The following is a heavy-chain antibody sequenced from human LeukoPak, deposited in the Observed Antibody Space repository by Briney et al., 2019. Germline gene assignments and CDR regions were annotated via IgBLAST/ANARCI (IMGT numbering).Heavy chain of an antibody. CDR1: GFTFSSYA. Sequence: GGSLRLSCAASGFTFSSYAMHWVRQAPGKGLEYVSAISSNGGSTYYANSVKGRFTISRDNSKNTLYLQMNSLRAEDTAVYYCAKSPAWAASMGGLKDYYFDYWGQGTLVTVSS. V-gene: IGHV3-64*01. CDR2: ISSNGGST. J-gene: IGHJ4*02. D-gene: IGHD2/OR15-2a*01. CDR3: AKSPAWAASMGGLKDYYFDY.